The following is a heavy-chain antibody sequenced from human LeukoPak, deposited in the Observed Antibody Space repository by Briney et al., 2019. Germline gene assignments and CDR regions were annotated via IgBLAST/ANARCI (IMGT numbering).Heavy chain of an antibody. Sequence: SETLSLTCAVYGGPFSGYYWSWIRQPPGKGLEWIGEINHSGSTNYNPSLKSRVTISVDTSKNQFSLKLSSVTAADTAVYYCARGLAQWLVPFIYWGQGTLVTVSS. CDR1: GGPFSGYY. V-gene: IGHV4-34*01. CDR3: ARGLAQWLVPFIY. J-gene: IGHJ4*02. CDR2: INHSGST. D-gene: IGHD6-19*01.